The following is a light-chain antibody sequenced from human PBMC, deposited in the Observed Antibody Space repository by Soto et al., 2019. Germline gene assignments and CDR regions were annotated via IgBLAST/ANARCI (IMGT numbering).Light chain of an antibody. V-gene: IGKV3-20*01. CDR1: QSVSRAY. J-gene: IGKJ1*01. CDR3: QEYGSSRT. CDR2: GAS. Sequence: EVVLTQSPGTLSLSPGERATLSCRASQSVSRAYLAWYQQKPGQAPRLLIYGASSRATGIPDRFSGSGSGTDFTLIISRLEPDDFAVYYCQEYGSSRTFGQGTKVEIK.